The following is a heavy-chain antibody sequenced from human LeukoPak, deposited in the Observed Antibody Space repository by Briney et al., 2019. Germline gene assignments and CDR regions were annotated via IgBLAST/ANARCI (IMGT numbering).Heavy chain of an antibody. J-gene: IGHJ4*02. CDR2: IKSKTDGGTT. V-gene: IGHV3-15*01. D-gene: IGHD1-26*01. Sequence: GGSLRLSCAASGFTFSNAWMSWVRQAPGKGLEWVGRIKSKTDGGTTDYAAPVKGRFTISRDDSKNTLYLQMNSLKTEDTAVYYCTTGIREWELGYYFDYWGQGTLVTVSS. CDR1: GFTFSNAW. CDR3: TTGIREWELGYYFDY.